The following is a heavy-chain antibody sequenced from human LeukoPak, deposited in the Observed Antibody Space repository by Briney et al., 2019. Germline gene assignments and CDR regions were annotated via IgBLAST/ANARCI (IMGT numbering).Heavy chain of an antibody. V-gene: IGHV4-59*01. CDR1: GGSISSYY. D-gene: IGHD4-17*01. J-gene: IGHJ4*02. Sequence: SETLSLTCTVSGGSISSYYWSWIRQPPGKGLEWIGCIYYSGSTNYNPSLKSRVTISVDTSKNQFSLKLSSVTAADTAVYYCARDLGGDYDYWGQGTLVTVSS. CDR3: ARDLGGDYDY. CDR2: IYYSGST.